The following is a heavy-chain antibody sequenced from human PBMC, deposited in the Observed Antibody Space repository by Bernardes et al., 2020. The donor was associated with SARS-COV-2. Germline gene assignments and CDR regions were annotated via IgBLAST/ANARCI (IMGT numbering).Heavy chain of an antibody. CDR2: IKSKTDGGTT. Sequence: GGSLRLSCAASGFTFSNAWMSWVRRAPGKGLEWVGRIKSKTDGGTTDYAAPVKGRFTISRDDSKNTLYLQMNSLKTEDTAVYYCTTASYSSSWYRRFPDYWGQGTLVTVSS. CDR1: GFTFSNAW. V-gene: IGHV3-15*01. D-gene: IGHD6-13*01. CDR3: TTASYSSSWYRRFPDY. J-gene: IGHJ4*02.